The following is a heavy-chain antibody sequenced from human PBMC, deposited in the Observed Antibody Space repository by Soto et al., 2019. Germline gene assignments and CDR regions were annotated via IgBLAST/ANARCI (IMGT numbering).Heavy chain of an antibody. CDR2: ISGSGGST. CDR1: GFTFSSYA. J-gene: IGHJ3*02. V-gene: IGHV3-23*01. D-gene: IGHD3-10*01. CDR3: AKDFSSGSAIDAFDI. Sequence: GGSLRLSCAASGFTFSSYAMSWVRQAPGKGLEWVSAISGSGGSTYYADSVKGRFTVSRDNSKNTLYLQMNSLRAEDTAVYYCAKDFSSGSAIDAFDIWGQGTMVTVPS.